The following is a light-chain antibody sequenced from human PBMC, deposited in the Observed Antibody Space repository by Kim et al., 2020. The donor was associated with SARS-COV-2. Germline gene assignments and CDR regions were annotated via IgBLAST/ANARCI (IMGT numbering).Light chain of an antibody. Sequence: ASVGERVTITCRASQDIGDYLDWYQQSPGSAPDLLIFGASTLHSGVPSRFSASGSGTEFTLTITSLQPEDFATYFCQQSYTSPWTFGQGTRVDIK. CDR3: QQSYTSPWT. V-gene: IGKV1-39*01. CDR2: GAS. CDR1: QDIGDY. J-gene: IGKJ1*01.